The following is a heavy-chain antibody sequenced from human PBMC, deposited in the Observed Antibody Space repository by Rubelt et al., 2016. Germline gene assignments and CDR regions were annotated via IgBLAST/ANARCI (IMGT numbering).Heavy chain of an antibody. Sequence: QVQLVQSGAEVKKPGSSVKVSCKASGGTFSSYAISWVRQAPGQGLEWMGGIIPIFGTAHYAQKFQGRVTLTADKSASTAYMELSSLRSEDAALYYCASPPYDILTGYDYYYGMDVWGQGTTVTVSS. J-gene: IGHJ6*02. CDR2: IIPIFGTA. D-gene: IGHD3-9*01. CDR3: ASPPYDILTGYDYYYGMDV. CDR1: GGTFSSYA. V-gene: IGHV1-69*06.